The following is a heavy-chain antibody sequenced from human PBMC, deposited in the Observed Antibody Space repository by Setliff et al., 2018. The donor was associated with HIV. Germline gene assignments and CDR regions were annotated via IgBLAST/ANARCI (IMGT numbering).Heavy chain of an antibody. CDR2: ISSDGTNE. D-gene: IGHD3-22*01. CDR3: AKSSLIVVVGTDYFDS. Sequence: GESLTISCAASGFSFGNFAMHWVRQAPGKGLEWLAVISSDGTNEYYVDSVRGRFTISRDNDRNTLNLRLDRLRADDTAVYYCAKSSLIVVVGTDYFDSWGQGTLVTVSS. CDR1: GFSFGNFA. V-gene: IGHV3-30*04. J-gene: IGHJ4*02.